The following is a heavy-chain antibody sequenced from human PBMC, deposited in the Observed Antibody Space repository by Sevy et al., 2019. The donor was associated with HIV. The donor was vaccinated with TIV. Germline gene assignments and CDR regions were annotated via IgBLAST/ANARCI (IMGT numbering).Heavy chain of an antibody. CDR1: GASISYYY. CDR3: VRGAVLDYFDY. J-gene: IGHJ4*01. CDR2: IYTSGST. D-gene: IGHD1-1*01. V-gene: IGHV4-4*07. Sequence: GSLRLSCTVSGASISYYYWSWIRQPAGKGLEWIGRIYTSGSTDYNPSLKSRVTMSIDTSKNQFSLKLRSVTAADTAVYYCVRGAVLDYFDYWGHGTLVTVSS.